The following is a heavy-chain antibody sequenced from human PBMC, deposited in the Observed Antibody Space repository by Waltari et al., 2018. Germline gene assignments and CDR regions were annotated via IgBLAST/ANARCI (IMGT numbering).Heavy chain of an antibody. J-gene: IGHJ6*02. Sequence: QVQLVQSGAEVKKPGSSVKVSCKASGGTFSSYAISWVRQAPGQGLEWMGGIIPSFGTANYALNVQGSVTSTADESTSTAYMELSSLRSEDTAVYYCARSGDFWSGYSGLPYGMDVWGQGTTVTVSS. CDR1: GGTFSSYA. CDR3: ARSGDFWSGYSGLPYGMDV. CDR2: IIPSFGTA. D-gene: IGHD3-3*01. V-gene: IGHV1-69*01.